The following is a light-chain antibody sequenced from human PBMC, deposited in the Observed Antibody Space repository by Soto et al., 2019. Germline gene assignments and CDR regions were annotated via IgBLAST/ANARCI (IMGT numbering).Light chain of an antibody. Sequence: QSVLTQPPLVSAAPGQKVTISCSGSSSNIGNNYVSWYQQLPGTAPKLLIYDNNKRPSGIPDRFSGSKSGTSGTLDITGLQTGDEADYYCATWDYSLTGEVFGGGTQLTVL. CDR2: DNN. CDR3: ATWDYSLTGEV. J-gene: IGLJ2*01. V-gene: IGLV1-51*01. CDR1: SSNIGNNY.